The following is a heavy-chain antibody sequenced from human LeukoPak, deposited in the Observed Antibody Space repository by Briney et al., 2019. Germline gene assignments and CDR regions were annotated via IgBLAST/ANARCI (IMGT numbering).Heavy chain of an antibody. Sequence: GESLKISCKGSGYSFTSYWIGWVRQMPGKGLEWMGIIYPGDSDTRSSPSFQGQVTISADKSISPAYLQWSSLKPSDTAMYYCARQGRPTYYYDSSGYYRLGNWFDPWGQGTLVTVSS. CDR1: GYSFTSYW. D-gene: IGHD3-22*01. V-gene: IGHV5-51*01. J-gene: IGHJ5*02. CDR3: ARQGRPTYYYDSSGYYRLGNWFDP. CDR2: IYPGDSDT.